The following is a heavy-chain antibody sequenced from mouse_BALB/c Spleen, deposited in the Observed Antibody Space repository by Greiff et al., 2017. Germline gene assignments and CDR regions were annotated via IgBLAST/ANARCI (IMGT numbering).Heavy chain of an antibody. D-gene: IGHD2-10*01. CDR1: GYTFTDYY. J-gene: IGHJ3*01. CDR2: VNPYNGGT. Sequence: EVQLQESGPELVKPGASVKMSCKASGYTFTDYYMDWVKQSHGESFEWIGRVNPYNGGTSYNQKFKGKATLTVDKSSSTAYMELNSLTSEDSAVYYCARCGSYYGNYTETWFAHWGQGTLVTVSA. CDR3: ARCGSYYGNYTETWFAH. V-gene: IGHV1-19*01.